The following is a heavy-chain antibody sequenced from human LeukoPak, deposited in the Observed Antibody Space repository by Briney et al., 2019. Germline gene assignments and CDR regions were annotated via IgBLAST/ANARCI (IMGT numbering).Heavy chain of an antibody. V-gene: IGHV4-34*01. Sequence: PSETLSLTCAVYGGSFSGYYWSWIRQPPGKGLEWIGSIYYSGSTYYNPSLKSRVTISVDTSKNQFSLKLSSVTAADTAVYYCAREVSGTAIINYWGQGTLVTVSS. CDR1: GGSFSGYY. D-gene: IGHD5-18*01. J-gene: IGHJ4*02. CDR3: AREVSGTAIINY. CDR2: IYYSGST.